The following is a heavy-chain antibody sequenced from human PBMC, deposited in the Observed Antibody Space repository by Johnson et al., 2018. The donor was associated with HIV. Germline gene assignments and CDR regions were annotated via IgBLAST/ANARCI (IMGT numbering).Heavy chain of an antibody. CDR3: AREAHGYSSSWYGEDAFDI. Sequence: VQLVESGGGVVQPGRSLRLSCAASGFTVSSNYMSWVRQAPWKGLEWVSVIYSGGSTYFADSVKGRFTFSRDNSKNTLYLQMNSRRAEDTAVYYCAREAHGYSSSWYGEDAFDIWGQGTMVTVSS. V-gene: IGHV3-66*02. CDR2: IYSGGST. D-gene: IGHD6-13*01. CDR1: GFTVSSNY. J-gene: IGHJ3*02.